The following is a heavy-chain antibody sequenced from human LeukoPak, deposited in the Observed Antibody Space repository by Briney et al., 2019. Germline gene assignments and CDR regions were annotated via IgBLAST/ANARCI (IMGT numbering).Heavy chain of an antibody. V-gene: IGHV4-38-2*02. Sequence: SETLSLTCTVSGYSISSGYYWGWIRQPPGKGLEWIGSIYHSGSTYYNPSLKSRVTISVDTSKNQFSLKLSSVTAADTAVYYCARDKGDILTGFDYWGQGTLVTVSS. D-gene: IGHD3-9*01. CDR2: IYHSGST. J-gene: IGHJ4*02. CDR3: ARDKGDILTGFDY. CDR1: GYSISSGYY.